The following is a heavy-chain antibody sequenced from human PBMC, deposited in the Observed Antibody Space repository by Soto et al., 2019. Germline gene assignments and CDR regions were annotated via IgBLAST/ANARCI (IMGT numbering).Heavy chain of an antibody. CDR1: GFTFSDYD. Sequence: GGSLRLSCAASGFTFSDYDMSWVSQAPGKGLEWVTGLGGSNSDTHYAASVEGRFTVSRDNSMSTLFLPMNSLRVEDTAVYYCAKDKVDHNSVWDPFDIWGQGTLVTVSS. CDR3: AKDKVDHNSVWDPFDI. D-gene: IGHD2-15*01. J-gene: IGHJ3*02. V-gene: IGHV3-23*01. CDR2: LGGSNSDT.